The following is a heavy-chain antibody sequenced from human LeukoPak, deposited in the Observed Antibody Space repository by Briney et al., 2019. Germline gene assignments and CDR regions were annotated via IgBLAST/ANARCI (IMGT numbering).Heavy chain of an antibody. Sequence: GSLRLSCAASGFTFSSYWMSWVRQAPGKGLEWVSSISSSSSSYIYYADSVKGRFTISRDNAKNSLYLQMNSLRAEDTAVYYCARARVIAAAGTGYWGQGTLVTVSS. CDR2: ISSSSSSYI. CDR3: ARARVIAAAGTGY. D-gene: IGHD6-13*01. J-gene: IGHJ4*02. CDR1: GFTFSSYW. V-gene: IGHV3-21*01.